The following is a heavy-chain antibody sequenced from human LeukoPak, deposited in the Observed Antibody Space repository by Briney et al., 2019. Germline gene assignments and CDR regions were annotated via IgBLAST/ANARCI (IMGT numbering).Heavy chain of an antibody. D-gene: IGHD2-8*01. CDR3: ARAYCTNGVCYKHFDY. J-gene: IGHJ4*02. Sequence: SETLSLTCTVSGGSISSYYWSWIRQPPGKGLEWIGYIYYSGSTNYNPSLKSRVTISVDTSKNQFSLKLSSVTAADTAVYYCARAYCTNGVCYKHFDYWGQGTLVTVSS. CDR2: IYYSGST. CDR1: GGSISSYY. V-gene: IGHV4-59*01.